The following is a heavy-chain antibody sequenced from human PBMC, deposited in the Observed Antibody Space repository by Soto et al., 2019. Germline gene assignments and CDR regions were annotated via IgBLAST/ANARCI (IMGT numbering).Heavy chain of an antibody. J-gene: IGHJ6*02. D-gene: IGHD5-12*01. Sequence: GGSLRLSCAASGFTFSSYAMHWVRQAPGKGLEWVAVISYDGSNKYYADSVKGRFTISRDNSKNTLYLQMNSLRAEDTAVYYCAKVLGYEPYYYYGMDVWGQGTTVTVSS. V-gene: IGHV3-30-3*01. CDR3: AKVLGYEPYYYYGMDV. CDR1: GFTFSSYA. CDR2: ISYDGSNK.